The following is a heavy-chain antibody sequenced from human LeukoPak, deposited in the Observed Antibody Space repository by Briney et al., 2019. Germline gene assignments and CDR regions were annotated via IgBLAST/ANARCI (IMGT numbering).Heavy chain of an antibody. V-gene: IGHV3-23*01. CDR1: GFTFKSHA. CDR2: TSGSGGSK. CDR3: ATDDKKTISEYNWFDP. J-gene: IGHJ5*02. D-gene: IGHD1-1*01. Sequence: PGGSLRLSCAASGFTFKSHAMSWVRQVPGKGLEWASATSGSGGSKFYADSVKGRFTISRDNPKNTLYLQMNSLRAEDTAVYYCATDDKKTISEYNWFDPWGQGTLVTVSS.